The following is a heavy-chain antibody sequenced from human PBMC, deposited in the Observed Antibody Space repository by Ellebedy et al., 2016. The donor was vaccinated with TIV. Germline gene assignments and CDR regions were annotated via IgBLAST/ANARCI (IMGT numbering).Heavy chain of an antibody. CDR1: GGSISNSDYY. CDR2: IYYRGST. J-gene: IGHJ5*02. Sequence: MPSETLSLTCTVSGGSISNSDYYRNWIRQPPGKGLEWIGSIYYRGSTYYNPSLKSRLTISLDTSKNQFSLNLSSVTAADTAVYYCARDPALPRGRFDPWGQGILVTVSS. V-gene: IGHV4-39*07. CDR3: ARDPALPRGRFDP.